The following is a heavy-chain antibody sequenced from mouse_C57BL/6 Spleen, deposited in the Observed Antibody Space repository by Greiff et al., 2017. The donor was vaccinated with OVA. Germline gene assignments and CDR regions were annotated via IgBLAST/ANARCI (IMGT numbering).Heavy chain of an antibody. V-gene: IGHV5-4*01. CDR2: ISDGGSYT. CDR1: GFTFSSYA. Sequence: EVQVVESGGGLVKPGGSLKLSCAASGFTFSSYAMSWVRQTPEKRLEWVATISDGGSYTYYPNNVKGRFTISRDNAKNNLYLQMSHLKSEDTARYYCARDLGYYGYWYFDVWGTGTTVTVSS. CDR3: ARDLGYYGYWYFDV. J-gene: IGHJ1*03. D-gene: IGHD1-1*01.